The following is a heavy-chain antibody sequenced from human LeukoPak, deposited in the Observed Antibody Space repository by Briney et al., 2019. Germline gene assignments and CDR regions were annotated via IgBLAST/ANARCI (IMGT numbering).Heavy chain of an antibody. CDR2: MNPNSGNT. V-gene: IGHV1-8*01. Sequence: ASVKVSCKASGYTFTIYDIYWVRQATGQGLEWMGWMNPNSGNTGYAQKFQGRVTMTRNSSLSTAYMELSSLRSEDTAVYYCARGWAISKDFDYWGQGTLVTVSS. CDR1: GYTFTIYD. CDR3: ARGWAISKDFDY. J-gene: IGHJ4*02. D-gene: IGHD3-9*01.